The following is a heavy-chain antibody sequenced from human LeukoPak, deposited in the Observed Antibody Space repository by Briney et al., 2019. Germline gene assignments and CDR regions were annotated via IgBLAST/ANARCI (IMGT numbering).Heavy chain of an antibody. Sequence: GGSLRLSCAASGFTSGTSWMSWVRQVPGKGLEWVANINQDGSAQYYVDSVKGRFTISRDNAKSSLYLQMNSLRAEDTAVYYCARSARWGQGTLVTVSS. V-gene: IGHV3-7*01. J-gene: IGHJ4*02. CDR3: ARSAR. CDR2: INQDGSAQ. CDR1: GFTSGTSW.